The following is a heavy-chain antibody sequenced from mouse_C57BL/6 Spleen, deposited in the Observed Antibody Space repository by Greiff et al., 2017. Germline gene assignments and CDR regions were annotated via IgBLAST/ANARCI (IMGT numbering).Heavy chain of an antibody. CDR3: ARRLYYDYDESYWYFDV. CDR2: IYWDDDK. D-gene: IGHD2-4*01. J-gene: IGHJ1*03. V-gene: IGHV8-12*01. Sequence: VKLVESGPGILQSSQTLSLTCSFSGFSLSTSGMGVSWIRQPSGKGLEWLAHIYWDDDKRYNPSLKSRLTISKDTSRNQVFLKITSVDTADTATYYCARRLYYDYDESYWYFDVWGTGTTVTVSS. CDR1: GFSLSTSGMG.